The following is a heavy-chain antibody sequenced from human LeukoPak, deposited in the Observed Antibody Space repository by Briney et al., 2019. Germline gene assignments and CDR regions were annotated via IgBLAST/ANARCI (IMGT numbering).Heavy chain of an antibody. J-gene: IGHJ3*01. CDR2: ISEDGNNE. D-gene: IGHD3-22*01. CDR3: AKDISYYENAFDF. CDR1: GFTFSNHG. Sequence: GGSLRLSCAASGFTFSNHGMHWVRQAPGKGLEWVAIISEDGNNEYYADSVKGRFTISSDNSKRTLYLQMNSLRAEDTAVYYCAKDISYYENAFDFWGQGTMVTVSS. V-gene: IGHV3-30*18.